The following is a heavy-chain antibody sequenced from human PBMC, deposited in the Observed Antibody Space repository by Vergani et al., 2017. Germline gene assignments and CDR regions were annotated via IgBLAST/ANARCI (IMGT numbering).Heavy chain of an antibody. CDR1: GFSFGDYA. V-gene: IGHV3-49*04. CDR3: SRGRGYSCGYSDY. CDR2: IRKKAYGGTT. Sequence: EVQLVESGGGLVPPGRSLRLSCAASGFSFGDYAMTWVRQAPGKGLEWVAFIRKKAYGGTTEYAASVKGRFTISRDDSKRLAYLQLSGLKTEDTAVYFCSRGRGYSCGYSDYWGQGTLVTVSS. J-gene: IGHJ4*02. D-gene: IGHD5-18*01.